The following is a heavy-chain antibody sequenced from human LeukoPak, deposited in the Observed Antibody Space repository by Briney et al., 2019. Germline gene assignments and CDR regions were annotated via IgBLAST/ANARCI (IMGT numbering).Heavy chain of an antibody. CDR1: GGSISTYY. Sequence: SETLSHTCTLSGGSISTYYWSWIRQPPGKGLEWIGYIYHSGRTNYNPSLKSRVTISVDTSKNQFSLKLSSVTAADTAVYYCARGGGYASPIGYWGQGALVTVSS. CDR2: IYHSGRT. V-gene: IGHV4-59*01. CDR3: ARGGGYASPIGY. J-gene: IGHJ4*02. D-gene: IGHD5-12*01.